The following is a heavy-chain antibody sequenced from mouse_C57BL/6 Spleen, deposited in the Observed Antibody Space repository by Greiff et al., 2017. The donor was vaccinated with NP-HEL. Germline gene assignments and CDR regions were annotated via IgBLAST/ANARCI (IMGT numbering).Heavy chain of an antibody. CDR3: TRAYGNPYAMDY. D-gene: IGHD2-1*01. V-gene: IGHV5-9-1*02. CDR2: ISSGGDYI. J-gene: IGHJ4*01. CDR1: GFTFSSYA. Sequence: EVKLMESGEGLVKPGGSLKLSCAASGFTFSSYAMSWVRQTPEKRLEWVAYISSGGDYIYYADTVKGRFTISRDNARNTLYLQMRSLKSEDTAMYYCTRAYGNPYAMDYWGQGTSVTVSS.